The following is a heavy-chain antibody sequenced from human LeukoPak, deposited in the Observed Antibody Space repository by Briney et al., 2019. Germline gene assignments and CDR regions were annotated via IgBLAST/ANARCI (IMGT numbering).Heavy chain of an antibody. CDR3: AKDKVPDNRWNFDY. CDR2: IIAGGATT. V-gene: IGHV3-23*01. CDR1: GFTFSTYS. D-gene: IGHD1-1*01. Sequence: PGGSLRLSCAASGFTFSTYSMSWVRQAPGRGLEWVSSIIAGGATTFYADSVKGRFTISRDNSKNTLFLHMNSLRADDTAVYYCAKDKVPDNRWNFDYWGQGTLVTVSS. J-gene: IGHJ4*02.